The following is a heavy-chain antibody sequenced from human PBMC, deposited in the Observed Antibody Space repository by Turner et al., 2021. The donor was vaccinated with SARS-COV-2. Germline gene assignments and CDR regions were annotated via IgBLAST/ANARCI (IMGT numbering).Heavy chain of an antibody. D-gene: IGHD6-13*01. CDR3: ARARNYSSSWYGVDVPFDP. CDR1: AFTFSSYS. CDR2: ISYDGSYK. V-gene: IGHV3-30-3*01. Sequence: QVQLVESGGGVVQPGRSLRLSCAASAFTFSSYSMHWVRQAPGKGLEWVAFISYDGSYKYYADSVKGRFTISRDNSKNTLYLQMNSLRAEDTAVYYCARARNYSSSWYGVDVPFDPWGQGTLVTVSS. J-gene: IGHJ5*02.